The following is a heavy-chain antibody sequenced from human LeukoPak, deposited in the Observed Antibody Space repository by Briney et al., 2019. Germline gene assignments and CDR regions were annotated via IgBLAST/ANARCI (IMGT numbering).Heavy chain of an antibody. V-gene: IGHV3-11*01. CDR1: GFTFSDYY. CDR3: AREMVAVPDAFDI. J-gene: IGHJ3*02. CDR2: ISSSGSTI. Sequence: GGSLRLSCAASGFTFSDYYMSWIRQAPGKGLEWVSYISSSGSTIYYADSVKGRFTISRDNAKNSLYLQMNSLRAEDTAVYYCAREMVAVPDAFDIWGQGTIVTVSS. D-gene: IGHD2-15*01.